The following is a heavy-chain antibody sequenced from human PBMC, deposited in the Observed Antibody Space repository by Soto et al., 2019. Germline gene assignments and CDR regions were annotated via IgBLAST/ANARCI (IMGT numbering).Heavy chain of an antibody. Sequence: QLQLQESGPGLVKPSETLSLTCTVSGGSISSSSYYWGWIRQPPGKGLEWIGSIYYSGSTYYNPSLKSRVTISVDTSKNQFSLKLSSVPAADTAVYYCASPGVLTGYQSYYYGMDVWGQGTTVTVSS. CDR3: ASPGVLTGYQSYYYGMDV. V-gene: IGHV4-39*01. J-gene: IGHJ6*02. CDR1: GGSISSSSYY. D-gene: IGHD3-9*01. CDR2: IYYSGST.